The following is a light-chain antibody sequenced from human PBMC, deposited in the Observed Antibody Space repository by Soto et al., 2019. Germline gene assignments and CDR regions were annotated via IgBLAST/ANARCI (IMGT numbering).Light chain of an antibody. J-gene: IGKJ2*01. CDR3: QQYDKLPPRYT. Sequence: DIQMTQSPSSLSASVGDRVTITCQASQDISNYLNWYQQKPGKAPKRLIYDASNLETGVPSRFSGSGSGTDFTFTISSLQPEDIATYYCQQYDKLPPRYTFGQGTKLEIK. CDR2: DAS. V-gene: IGKV1-33*01. CDR1: QDISNY.